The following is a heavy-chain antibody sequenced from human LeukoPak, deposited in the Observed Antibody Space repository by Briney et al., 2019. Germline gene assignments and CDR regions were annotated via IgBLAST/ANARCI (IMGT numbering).Heavy chain of an antibody. CDR2: MWYDGSNK. D-gene: IGHD6-19*01. J-gene: IGHJ4*02. V-gene: IGHV3-33*01. CDR3: ARDPGVRWLVGFDY. Sequence: GGSLRLSCAASGFTFSSYGMHWVRQAPGKGLEWVAVMWYDGSNKYYADSVKGRFTISRDNSKNTLYLQMDSLRVQDTAVYYCARDPGVRWLVGFDYWGQGTLVTVSS. CDR1: GFTFSSYG.